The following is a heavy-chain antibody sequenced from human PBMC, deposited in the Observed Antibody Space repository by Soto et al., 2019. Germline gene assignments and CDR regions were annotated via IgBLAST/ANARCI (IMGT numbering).Heavy chain of an antibody. Sequence: PGESLKISCKVSGYSFTSYWISWVRQMPGKGLEWMGRIDPSDSYTNYSPSFQGHVTISADKSISTAYLQWSSLKASDTAMYYCARQADTAMGFAHYYYGMDVWGQGTTVTVSS. J-gene: IGHJ6*02. CDR2: IDPSDSYT. CDR1: GYSFTSYW. CDR3: ARQADTAMGFAHYYYGMDV. D-gene: IGHD5-18*01. V-gene: IGHV5-10-1*01.